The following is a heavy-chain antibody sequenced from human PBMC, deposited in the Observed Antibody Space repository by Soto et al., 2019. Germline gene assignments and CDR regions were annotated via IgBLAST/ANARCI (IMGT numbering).Heavy chain of an antibody. V-gene: IGHV3-30-3*01. CDR2: MSYDGSNK. J-gene: IGHJ4*02. CDR3: ARDKSPYSSGWHNRHFDY. Sequence: QVQLVESGGGVVQPGRSLRLSCAASGFTFSSYAMHWVRQAPGKGLEGVAVMSYDGSNKYYADSVKGRFTISRDNSKNTLYLQMNSLRAEDTAGYYCARDKSPYSSGWHNRHFDYWGQGTLVTVSS. CDR1: GFTFSSYA. D-gene: IGHD6-19*01.